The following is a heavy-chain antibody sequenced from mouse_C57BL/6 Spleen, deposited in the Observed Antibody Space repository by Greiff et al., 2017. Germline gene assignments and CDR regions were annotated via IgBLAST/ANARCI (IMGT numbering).Heavy chain of an antibody. CDR2: ISSGSSTI. CDR1: GFTFSDYG. J-gene: IGHJ4*01. D-gene: IGHD1-1*01. CDR3: ARGGLRSAMDY. V-gene: IGHV5-17*01. Sequence: DVKLVESGGGLVKPGGSLKLSCAASGFTFSDYGMHWVRQAPEKGLEWVAYISSGSSTIYYADTVKGRFTISRDNAKNTLFLQMTSLRSEDTAMYYCARGGLRSAMDYWGQGTSVTVSS.